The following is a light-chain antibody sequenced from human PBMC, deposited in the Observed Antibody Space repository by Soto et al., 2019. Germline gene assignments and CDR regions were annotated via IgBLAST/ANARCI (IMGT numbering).Light chain of an antibody. V-gene: IGKV1-39*01. CDR3: QQSYSSPHT. CDR1: QSITNY. J-gene: IGKJ2*01. Sequence: EIQMTQSPYSLSASVGDRVTISCRSGQSITNYLNWYQQKPGKAPKLLIYGASTLQSGVPARFSGRGSGTYFTLTISSLQPEDFATYFCQQSYSSPHTFGQGTKLDIK. CDR2: GAS.